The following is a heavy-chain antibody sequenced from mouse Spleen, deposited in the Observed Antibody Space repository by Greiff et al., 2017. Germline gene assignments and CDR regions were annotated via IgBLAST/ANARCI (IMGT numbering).Heavy chain of an antibody. CDR1: GFTFSSYA. Sequence: EVMLVESGGGLVKPGGSLKLSCAASGFTFSSYAMSWVRQTPEKRLEWVATISSGGSYTYYPDSVKGRFTISRDNAKNTLYLQMSSLRSEDTAMYYCASQLSPYAMDYWGQGTSVTVSS. CDR2: ISSGGSYT. V-gene: IGHV5-9-1*01. D-gene: IGHD4-1*02. J-gene: IGHJ4*01. CDR3: ASQLSPYAMDY.